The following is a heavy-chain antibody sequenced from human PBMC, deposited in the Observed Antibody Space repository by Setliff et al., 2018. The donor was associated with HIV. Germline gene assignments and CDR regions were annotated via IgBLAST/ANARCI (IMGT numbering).Heavy chain of an antibody. CDR3: ARDGFYYGPGGFHNGGLDY. CDR1: GYTFTGYY. D-gene: IGHD3-10*01. Sequence: ASVKVSCKASGYTFTGYYMHWVRQAPGQGLEWMGRINPNSGGTNYAQKFQGRVTMTRDTSISTAYMELSRLRSDDTAVYYCARDGFYYGPGGFHNGGLDYWGQGTPVTVSS. CDR2: INPNSGGT. V-gene: IGHV1-2*06. J-gene: IGHJ4*02.